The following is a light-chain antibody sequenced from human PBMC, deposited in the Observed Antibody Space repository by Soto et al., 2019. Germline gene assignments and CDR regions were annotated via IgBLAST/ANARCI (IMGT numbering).Light chain of an antibody. CDR3: QLWDSNSDHVV. CDR2: DDT. J-gene: IGLJ2*01. CDR1: NIGGKT. Sequence: SYELTQPPSVSVAPGQTARITCGGNNIGGKTVHWYQQRPGQAPVLVVYDDTDRPSGIPERFSGSNSGNTAALTISRVEAGDEADYYCQLWDSNSDHVVFGGGTKLIVL. V-gene: IGLV3-21*02.